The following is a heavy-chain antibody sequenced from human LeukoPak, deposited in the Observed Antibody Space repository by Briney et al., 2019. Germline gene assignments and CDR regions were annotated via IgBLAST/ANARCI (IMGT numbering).Heavy chain of an antibody. CDR2: IYYSGST. CDR1: GGSISSSSYY. CDR3: ARLKVRGRTVDY. J-gene: IGHJ4*02. D-gene: IGHD3-10*01. Sequence: SETLSLTCTVSGGSISSSSYYWGWIRQPPGKGLEWIGSIYYSGSTYYNLSLKSRVTISVDTSKNQFSLKLSSVTAADTAVYYCARLKVRGRTVDYWGQGTLVTVSS. V-gene: IGHV4-39*01.